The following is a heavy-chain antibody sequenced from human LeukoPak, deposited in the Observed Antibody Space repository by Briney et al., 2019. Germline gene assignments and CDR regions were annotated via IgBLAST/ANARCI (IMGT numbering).Heavy chain of an antibody. CDR2: ISGSGGST. CDR1: GFTFSSYS. Sequence: GGSLRLSCAASGFTFSSYSMNWVRQAPGKGLEWVSAISGSGGSTYYADSVKGRFTISRDNSKNTLYLQMNSLRAEDTAVYYCAKGVRSSGWYGFDYWXQGXLXTXSX. J-gene: IGHJ4*02. D-gene: IGHD6-19*01. CDR3: AKGVRSSGWYGFDY. V-gene: IGHV3-23*01.